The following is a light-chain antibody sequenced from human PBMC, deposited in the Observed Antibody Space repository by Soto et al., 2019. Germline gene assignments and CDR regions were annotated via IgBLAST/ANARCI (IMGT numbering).Light chain of an antibody. CDR3: QQYGSSPYT. CDR2: GAS. J-gene: IGKJ2*01. V-gene: IGKV3-20*01. Sequence: EIVLTQSPGTRSLSPGERATLSCMASQSVSSSYLAWYQQKPGQAPRLLIYGASSRATGILDRFSGSGSGTDFTLTISRLEPEDFAVYYCQQYGSSPYTFGQGTKLEIK. CDR1: QSVSSSY.